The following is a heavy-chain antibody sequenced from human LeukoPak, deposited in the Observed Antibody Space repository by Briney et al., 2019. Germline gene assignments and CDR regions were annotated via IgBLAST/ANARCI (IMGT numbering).Heavy chain of an antibody. J-gene: IGHJ3*02. D-gene: IGHD2-2*02. V-gene: IGHV1-2*02. CDR2: INPNSGGT. CDR3: ARCPYCSSTSCYNRAFDI. CDR1: GYTFTGYY. Sequence: GASVKVSRKASGYTFTGYYMHWVRQAPGQGLEWMGWINPNSGGTNYAQKFQGRVTMTRDTSISTAYMELSRLRSDDTAVYYCARCPYCSSTSCYNRAFDIWGQGTMVTVSS.